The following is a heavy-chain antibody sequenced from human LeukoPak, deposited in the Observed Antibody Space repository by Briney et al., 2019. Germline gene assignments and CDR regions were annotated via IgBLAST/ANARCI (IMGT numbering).Heavy chain of an antibody. J-gene: IGHJ3*02. V-gene: IGHV1-2*02. D-gene: IGHD2-2*01. CDR1: GYTFTGYY. CDR2: INPNSGGT. CDR3: ARDRCSSTSCYLLAPLGSSPDAFDI. Sequence: ASVKVSCKASGYTFTGYYMHWVRQAPGQGLEWMGWINPNSGGTNYAQKFQGRVTITADKSTSTAYMELKSLRSDDTAVYYCARDRCSSTSCYLLAPLGSSPDAFDIWGQGTMVTVSS.